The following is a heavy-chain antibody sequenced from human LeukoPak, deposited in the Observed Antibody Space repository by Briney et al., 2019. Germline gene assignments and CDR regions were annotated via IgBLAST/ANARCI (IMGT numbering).Heavy chain of an antibody. CDR3: ARRTAYYDSSGYHQEYYYGMDV. D-gene: IGHD3-22*01. V-gene: IGHV1-69*13. J-gene: IGHJ6*02. Sequence: ASVKVSCKASGYTFTGYYMHWVRQAPGQGLEWMGGIIPMFGTANYAQKFQGRVTITADESTSTAYMELSSLRSEDTAVYYCARRTAYYDSSGYHQEYYYGMDVWGQGTTVTVSS. CDR2: IIPMFGTA. CDR1: GYTFTGYY.